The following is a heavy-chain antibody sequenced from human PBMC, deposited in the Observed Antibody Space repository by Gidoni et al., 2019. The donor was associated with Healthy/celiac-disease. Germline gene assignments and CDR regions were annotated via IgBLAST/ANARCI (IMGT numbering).Heavy chain of an antibody. CDR1: GGSFSGYY. CDR2: INHSGGT. Sequence: QVQLQQWGAGLLKPSETLSLTCAVYGGSFSGYYWSWIRQPPGKGLEWIGEINHSGGTTYNPSLKSRVTISVDTSKNQFSLKLSSVTAADTAVYYCARTGGLRSPKRRAYYFDYWGQGTLVTVSS. CDR3: ARTGGLRSPKRRAYYFDY. V-gene: IGHV4-34*01. J-gene: IGHJ4*02. D-gene: IGHD4-17*01.